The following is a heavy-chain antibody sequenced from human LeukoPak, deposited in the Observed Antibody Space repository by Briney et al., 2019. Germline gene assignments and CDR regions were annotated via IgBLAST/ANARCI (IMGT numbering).Heavy chain of an antibody. D-gene: IGHD6-6*01. CDR2: LNHSGST. V-gene: IGHV4-34*01. J-gene: IGHJ4*02. CDR3: ARRGSSREFDY. CDR1: GGSFSAYY. Sequence: SETLSLTCAVYGGSFSAYYWRWIRQPPGKGLEWSGELNHSGSTNSNQSLKSRVTISVDTSKNQFSLKLSSVTAADTAVYYCARRGSSREFDYWGQGTLVTVSS.